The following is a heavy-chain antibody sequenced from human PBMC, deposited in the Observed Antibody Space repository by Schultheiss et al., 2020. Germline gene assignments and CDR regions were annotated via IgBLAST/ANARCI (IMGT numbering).Heavy chain of an antibody. V-gene: IGHV3-23*01. Sequence: GSLRLSCAASGFTFSSYAMSWVRQAPGKGLEWVSAIGTAGDPYYPGSVKGRFTISRDNAKNTLYLQMNSLRAEDTAVYYCAREVGATDYFDYWGQGTLVTVSS. J-gene: IGHJ4*02. CDR3: AREVGATDYFDY. CDR1: GFTFSSYA. D-gene: IGHD1-26*01. CDR2: IGTAGDP.